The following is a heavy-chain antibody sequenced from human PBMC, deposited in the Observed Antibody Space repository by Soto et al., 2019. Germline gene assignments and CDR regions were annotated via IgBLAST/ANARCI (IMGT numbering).Heavy chain of an antibody. CDR2: INHSGST. J-gene: IGHJ6*01. CDR3: ARGELGIRDNFPVMAF. Sequence: PSEPLSLTCAVYGGSFSGYYWSWIRQPPGKGLEWIGEINHSGSTNYNPSLKSRVTISVDTSKNQFSLKLSSVTAADTAVFYCARGELGIRDNFPVMAFRGQGTTVTVS. D-gene: IGHD7-27*01. CDR1: GGSFSGYY. V-gene: IGHV4-34*01.